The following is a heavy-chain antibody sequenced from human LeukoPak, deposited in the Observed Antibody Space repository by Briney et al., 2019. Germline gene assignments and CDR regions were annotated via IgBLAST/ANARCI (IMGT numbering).Heavy chain of an antibody. Sequence: GGSLRLSCAASGFTFSSYWMSWVRQAPGKGLEWVSGISGSGGSTYYADSVKGRFTISRDNSKNTLYLQMHSLRAEDTAVYYCAKPYDSSGYYKSSAFDIWGQGTMVTVSS. CDR2: ISGSGGST. V-gene: IGHV3-23*01. CDR1: GFTFSSYW. CDR3: AKPYDSSGYYKSSAFDI. D-gene: IGHD3-22*01. J-gene: IGHJ3*02.